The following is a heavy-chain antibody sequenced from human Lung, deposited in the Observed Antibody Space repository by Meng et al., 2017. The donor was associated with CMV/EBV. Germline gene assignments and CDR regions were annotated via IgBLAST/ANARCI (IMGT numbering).Heavy chain of an antibody. D-gene: IGHD1-26*01. CDR1: GFTFSGYS. V-gene: IGHV3-21*01. J-gene: IGHJ4*02. Sequence: SCVASGFTFSGYSMNLVRQTPGKGLEWVSSITSRSSNTYYSDSVKGRFTISRDNAKNSLYLQMNSLRDEDTAVYYCARDQIRGVVGARPRGPGDLWXQGKXVTVSS. CDR2: ITSRSSNT. CDR3: ARDQIRGVVGARPRGPGDL.